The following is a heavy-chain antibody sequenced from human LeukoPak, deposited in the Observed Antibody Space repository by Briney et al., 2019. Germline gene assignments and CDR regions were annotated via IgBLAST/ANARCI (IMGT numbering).Heavy chain of an antibody. V-gene: IGHV3-23*01. Sequence: GVTLSLSCAASGFSFCSYAMSWVRQAPGKGREWLSAFSGSGGSTYYADSVKGRFTISRDNSKNTLYLQMNSLRAEDTAVYYCAKGRWELPNYYYYYMDVWGKGTTVTVSS. J-gene: IGHJ6*03. CDR2: FSGSGGST. CDR3: AKGRWELPNYYYYYMDV. CDR1: GFSFCSYA. D-gene: IGHD1-26*01.